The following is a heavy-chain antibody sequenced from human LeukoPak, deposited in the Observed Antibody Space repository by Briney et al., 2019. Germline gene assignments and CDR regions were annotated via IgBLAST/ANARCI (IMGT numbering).Heavy chain of an antibody. CDR1: GVAISSYD. CDR2: IYTSGST. J-gene: IGHJ3*02. D-gene: IGHD3-22*01. CDR3: ARRYYYDSSGYAFDI. Sequence: PAGTLCLTCTVSGVAISSYDWSCIRHPPGKRLDWSGYIYTSGSTNYTHSLKSRVTLSVDTSKNQFSLKLSSVTAADTAVYYCARRYYYDSSGYAFDIWGQGTMVTVSS. V-gene: IGHV4-4*09.